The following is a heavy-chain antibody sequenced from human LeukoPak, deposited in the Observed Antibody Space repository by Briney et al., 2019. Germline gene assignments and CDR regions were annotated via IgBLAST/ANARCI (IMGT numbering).Heavy chain of an antibody. CDR3: ARDSFAYCSSTSCSNEYFQH. CDR2: ISYDGSNK. J-gene: IGHJ1*01. CDR1: GFTFSSYA. Sequence: PGGSLRLSCAASGFTFSSYAMHWVRQAPGRGLEWVAVISYDGSNKYYADSVKGRFTISRDNSKNTLYLQMNSLRAEDTAVYYCARDSFAYCSSTSCSNEYFQHWGQGTLVTVSS. D-gene: IGHD2-2*01. V-gene: IGHV3-30-3*01.